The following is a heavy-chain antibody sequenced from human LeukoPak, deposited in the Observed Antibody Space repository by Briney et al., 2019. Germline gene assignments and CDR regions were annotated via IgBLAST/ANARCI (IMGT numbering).Heavy chain of an antibody. CDR2: IYYSGST. D-gene: IGHD2-8*01. CDR3: ARAFTNDAFDI. V-gene: IGHV4-30-4*08. Sequence: SETLSLTCTVSGGSISSGDYYWSWIRQPPGKGLEWIGYIYYSGSTYYNPSLKSRVTISVDTSKNQFSLKLSSVTAADTAVYYCARAFTNDAFDIWGQGTMVTVSS. CDR1: GGSISSGDYY. J-gene: IGHJ3*02.